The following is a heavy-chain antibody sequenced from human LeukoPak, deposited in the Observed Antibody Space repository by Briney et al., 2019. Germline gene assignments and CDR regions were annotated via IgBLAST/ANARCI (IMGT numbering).Heavy chain of an antibody. CDR1: GFTFDDYA. Sequence: PGGSLRLSCAASGFTFDDYAMHWVRQAPGKGLEWVSGISWNSGSIGYADSVKGRFTISRDNAKNSLYLQMNSLGAEDTASYYCAKGAHLLRDSMDVWGQGTTVTVSS. D-gene: IGHD3-3*01. V-gene: IGHV3-9*01. CDR3: AKGAHLLRDSMDV. CDR2: ISWNSGSI. J-gene: IGHJ6*02.